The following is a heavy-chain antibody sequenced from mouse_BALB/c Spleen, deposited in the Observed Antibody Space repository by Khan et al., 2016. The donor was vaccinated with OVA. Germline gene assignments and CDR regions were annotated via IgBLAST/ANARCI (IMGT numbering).Heavy chain of an antibody. J-gene: IGHJ2*01. CDR3: TRISRRDFAY. CDR2: INPHIGET. CDR1: GYSFTGYF. Sequence: VQLKQSGPELVRPGASVKISCKASGYSFTGYFMNWVMQSHGKSLEWIGRINPHIGETFYNQRFKDKATLTVDESSSTAYMELRSLASEDYAVYYCTRISRRDFAYWGQGTTLTVSS. V-gene: IGHV1-20*02. D-gene: IGHD3-3*01.